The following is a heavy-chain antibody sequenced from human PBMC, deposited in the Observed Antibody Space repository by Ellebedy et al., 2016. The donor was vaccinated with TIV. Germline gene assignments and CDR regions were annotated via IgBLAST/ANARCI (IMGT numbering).Heavy chain of an antibody. V-gene: IGHV4-59*08. J-gene: IGHJ4*02. CDR2: IFYSGST. D-gene: IGHD3-22*01. CDR3: AHSPRRQWFPFDS. CDR1: GGSIAPYY. Sequence: MPSETLSLTCTVSGGSIAPYYWSWLRQPPGKRLEWIGYIFYSGSTNYNPSLQRRVTISADTSKNQFSLKLTSVTAADTAIYYCAHSPRRQWFPFDSWGQGLLVTVSS.